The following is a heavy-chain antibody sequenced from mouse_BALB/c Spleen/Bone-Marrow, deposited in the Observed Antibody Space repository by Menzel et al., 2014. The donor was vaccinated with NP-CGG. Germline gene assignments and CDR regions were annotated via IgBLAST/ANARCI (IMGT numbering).Heavy chain of an antibody. CDR3: ARQRGYAYAMDY. V-gene: IGHV5-12-1*01. CDR1: GFAFSGYD. J-gene: IGHJ4*01. D-gene: IGHD2-2*01. Sequence: EVHLVESGGGLVKPGGSLKLSCAASGFAFSGYDMSWVRQTPEKRLEWVAYISSGGSNTYYPDTVKGRFTISRDNAKNTLYLQMNSLRSEDTAMYYCARQRGYAYAMDYWGQGTSVTVSS. CDR2: ISSGGSNT.